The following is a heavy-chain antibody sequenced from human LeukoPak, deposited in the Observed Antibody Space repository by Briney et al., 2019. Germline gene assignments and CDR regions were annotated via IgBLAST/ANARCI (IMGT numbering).Heavy chain of an antibody. CDR2: IKPNSGGT. Sequence: GASVKVSCKASGYTLTGYYMHWVRQAPGQGLEWMGWIKPNSGGTKYAQKFKGRVTMTRDTSISTVYMEPSRLRSDDTAVYYCARTTEGGYTYGYFYYYYMDVWGKGTTVTISS. CDR1: GYTLTGYY. J-gene: IGHJ6*03. D-gene: IGHD5-18*01. CDR3: ARTTEGGYTYGYFYYYYMDV. V-gene: IGHV1-2*02.